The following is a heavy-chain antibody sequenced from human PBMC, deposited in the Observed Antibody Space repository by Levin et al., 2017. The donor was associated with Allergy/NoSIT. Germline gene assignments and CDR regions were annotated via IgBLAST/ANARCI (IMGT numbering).Heavy chain of an antibody. V-gene: IGHV3-49*04. D-gene: IGHD3-16*02. CDR2: IRNKAHGGTT. CDR1: GFTFGDYA. Sequence: QPGGSLRLSCTGSGFTFGDYAMSWVRQAPGKGLEWVGFIRNKAHGGTTEYAASVKGRLTISGDDSKSIAYLQMNSLKTEDTAVYFCARGGPPNYDYNWGSYRDGYFDYWGQGTLVTVSS. CDR3: ARGGPPNYDYNWGSYRDGYFDY. J-gene: IGHJ4*02.